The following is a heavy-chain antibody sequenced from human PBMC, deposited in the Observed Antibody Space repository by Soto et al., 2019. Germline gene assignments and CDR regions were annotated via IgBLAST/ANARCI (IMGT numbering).Heavy chain of an antibody. J-gene: IGHJ4*02. CDR3: ARDPEDLSDATAVPESSSFDY. V-gene: IGHV1-18*01. D-gene: IGHD1-1*01. Sequence: GASVKVSCKSSGSPFSSYGVSWVRQAPGQGLEWLGWISAYSGVTNCAQKFQGRVTLTTDTPTSTVYLEMRSLTSDDTAVDYCARDPEDLSDATAVPESSSFDYWGQGTLVTVSS. CDR1: GSPFSSYG. CDR2: ISAYSGVT.